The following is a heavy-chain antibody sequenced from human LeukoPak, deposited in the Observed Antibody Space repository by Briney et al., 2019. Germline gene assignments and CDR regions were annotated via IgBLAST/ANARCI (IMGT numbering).Heavy chain of an antibody. Sequence: SETLSLTCTVSGGSISSYYWSWIRQPPGKGLEWIGYIYYSGSTNYNPSLKSRVTISVDTSKNQFSLKLSSVTAADTAVYYCARADCSGGSCYFDYWGQEPWSPSPQ. CDR2: IYYSGST. V-gene: IGHV4-59*01. D-gene: IGHD2-15*01. CDR1: GGSISSYY. J-gene: IGHJ4*01. CDR3: ARADCSGGSCYFDY.